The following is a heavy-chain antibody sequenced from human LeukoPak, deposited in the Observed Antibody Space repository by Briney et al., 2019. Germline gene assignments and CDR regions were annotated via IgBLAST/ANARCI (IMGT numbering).Heavy chain of an antibody. CDR2: IWYDGSNK. J-gene: IGHJ4*02. V-gene: IGHV3-33*01. Sequence: GGSLRLSCAASGFIFSRSAMHWVRQAPGKGLEWVAVIWYDGSNKYYADSVKGRFTISRDNSKNTLYLQMNSLRAEDTAVYYCARDHSSGWYSDYFDYWGQGTLVTVSS. CDR3: ARDHSSGWYSDYFDY. CDR1: GFIFSRSA. D-gene: IGHD6-19*01.